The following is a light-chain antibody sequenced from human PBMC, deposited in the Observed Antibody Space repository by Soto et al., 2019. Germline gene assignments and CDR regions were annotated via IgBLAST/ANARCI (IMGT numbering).Light chain of an antibody. Sequence: QSVLTQPASVSGSPGQSITISCTGTSSDVGGYNYVSWYQRHPGKAPKLMIYEVSNRPSGVSNRFSGSKSGNTASLTISGLQAEDEADYYCSSYRSSTTPFVFGTGTKVT. CDR3: SSYRSSTTPFV. V-gene: IGLV2-14*01. CDR2: EVS. CDR1: SSDVGGYNY. J-gene: IGLJ1*01.